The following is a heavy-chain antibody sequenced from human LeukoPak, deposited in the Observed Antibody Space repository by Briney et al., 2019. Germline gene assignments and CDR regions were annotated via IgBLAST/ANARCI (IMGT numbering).Heavy chain of an antibody. Sequence: SVKVSCKASGGTFSSYAISWVRQAPGQGLEWMGRIIPILGIANYAQKFQGRVTITADKSTSTAYMELSSLRSEDTAVYYCARDDFYYDSSGYQGTDAFDIWGQGTMVTVSS. D-gene: IGHD3-22*01. J-gene: IGHJ3*02. CDR2: IIPILGIA. CDR1: GGTFSSYA. V-gene: IGHV1-69*04. CDR3: ARDDFYYDSSGYQGTDAFDI.